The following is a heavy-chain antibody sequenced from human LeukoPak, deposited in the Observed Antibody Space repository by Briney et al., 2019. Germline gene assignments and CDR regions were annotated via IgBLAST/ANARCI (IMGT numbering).Heavy chain of an antibody. V-gene: IGHV3-74*01. Sequence: PEGSLRLSCAASGFSFSSTWMHWVRQAPGEGLVWVSRINSDGTTTYADSVKGRFTISRDNAKNTLYLEMNSLRAEDTAVYYCARDPSNSGSYSRLDQWGQGTLVTVSS. D-gene: IGHD1-26*01. CDR1: GFSFSSTW. CDR2: INSDGTT. CDR3: ARDPSNSGSYSRLDQ. J-gene: IGHJ4*02.